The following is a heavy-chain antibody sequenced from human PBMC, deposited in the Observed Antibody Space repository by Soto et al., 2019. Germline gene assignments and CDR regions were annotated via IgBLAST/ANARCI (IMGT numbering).Heavy chain of an antibody. D-gene: IGHD6-6*01. CDR3: ARERGPTGEQLVQSVGDWFDP. CDR2: IYYSGST. CDR1: GFSISSYH. V-gene: IGHV4-59*06. Sequence: SETLSLTCTFSGFSISSYHWSLIRQHPGKGLEWIGYIYYSGSTYYNPSLKSRVTISVDTSKNQFSLKLSSVTAADTAVYYCARERGPTGEQLVQSVGDWFDPWGQGTLVTVSS. J-gene: IGHJ5*02.